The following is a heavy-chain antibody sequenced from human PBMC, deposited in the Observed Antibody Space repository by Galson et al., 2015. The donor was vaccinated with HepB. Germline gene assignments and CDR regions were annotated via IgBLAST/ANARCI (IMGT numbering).Heavy chain of an antibody. Sequence: SLRLSCAASGFTFSYYGMHWVRQAPGKGLEWVAVIWYDGSNKYYADSVKGRFTIPRDNSKNTLYLQMNSLRAEDTAIYYCAKTYNSDWYEFDYWGQGTLVTVSS. D-gene: IGHD6-19*01. V-gene: IGHV3-33*06. J-gene: IGHJ4*02. CDR3: AKTYNSDWYEFDY. CDR1: GFTFSYYG. CDR2: IWYDGSNK.